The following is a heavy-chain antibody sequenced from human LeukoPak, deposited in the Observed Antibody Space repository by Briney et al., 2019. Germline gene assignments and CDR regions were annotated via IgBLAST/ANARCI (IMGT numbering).Heavy chain of an antibody. D-gene: IGHD2-21*01. V-gene: IGHV3-48*01. CDR3: ASVAIEVAFDI. J-gene: IGHJ3*02. CDR1: GFTFSSYS. Sequence: GGSLRLSCAASGFTFSSYSMNWVRQAPGKGLEWVSYISSSSSTIYYADSVKGRFTISRDNAKNSLYLQMNSLRAEDTAVYYCASVAIEVAFDIWGQGRMVTVSS. CDR2: ISSSSSTI.